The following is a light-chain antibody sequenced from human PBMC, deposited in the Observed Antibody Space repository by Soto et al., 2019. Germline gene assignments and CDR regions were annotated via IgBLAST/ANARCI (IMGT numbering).Light chain of an antibody. J-gene: IGKJ4*01. CDR1: QSISSL. Sequence: DIQMTQSPSTLSASVGDRVTITCRASQSISSLLAWFQQKPGKAPEILIYKASSLESGVPSRFSGSGSGTEFTLTISSLQPDDFATYYCQQANSFPLTFGGGTKVEIK. CDR2: KAS. CDR3: QQANSFPLT. V-gene: IGKV1-5*03.